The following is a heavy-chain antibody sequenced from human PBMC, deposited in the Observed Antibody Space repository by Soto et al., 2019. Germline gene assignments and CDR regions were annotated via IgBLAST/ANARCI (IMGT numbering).Heavy chain of an antibody. D-gene: IGHD3-10*01. V-gene: IGHV1-69*12. Sequence: QVQLVQSGAEVKKPGSSVKVSCKASGGTFSSYAISWVRQAPGQGLEWMGGIIPIFGTADYAQKFQGRVTITADESASTAYMELSSLTTEDPAVYYCASIRANPSCYAMDVWGQGTTVTISS. J-gene: IGHJ6*02. CDR2: IIPIFGTA. CDR3: ASIRANPSCYAMDV. CDR1: GGTFSSYA.